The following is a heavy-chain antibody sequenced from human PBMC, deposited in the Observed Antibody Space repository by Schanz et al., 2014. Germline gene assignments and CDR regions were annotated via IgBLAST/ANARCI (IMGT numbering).Heavy chain of an antibody. V-gene: IGHV3-23*01. J-gene: IGHJ4*02. CDR2: FNDGGVNK. D-gene: IGHD5-18*01. Sequence: EVHLLESGGGLVEPGGSLRLSCATSGFSLDIFAVSWVRQAPGKGLEWVSSFNDGGVNKYYADSVKGRFTISSDNSKSTLYLQMNSLRAEDTAVYYCAKDAENTAMITDYFDYWGQGTLXTVSS. CDR3: AKDAENTAMITDYFDY. CDR1: GFSLDIFA.